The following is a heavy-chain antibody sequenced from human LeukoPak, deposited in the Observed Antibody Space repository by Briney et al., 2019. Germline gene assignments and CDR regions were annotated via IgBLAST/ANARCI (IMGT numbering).Heavy chain of an antibody. D-gene: IGHD4-11*01. CDR3: ARHDVNSKRGPLNYFDY. CDR1: GYSISSGYY. Sequence: SETLSLTCAVSGYSISSGYYWGWIRQPPGKGLEWIGSIYHSGSTYYNPSLKSRVTISVDTSKNQFSLKLGSVTAADTAVYYCARHDVNSKRGPLNYFDYWGQGTLVTVSS. CDR2: IYHSGST. J-gene: IGHJ4*02. V-gene: IGHV4-38-2*01.